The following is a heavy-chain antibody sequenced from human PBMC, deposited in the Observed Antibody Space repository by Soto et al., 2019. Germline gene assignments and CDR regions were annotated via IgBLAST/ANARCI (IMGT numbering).Heavy chain of an antibody. D-gene: IGHD6-19*01. V-gene: IGHV1-18*01. J-gene: IGHJ4*02. CDR2: IXAYNGXK. CDR3: ATYNRVVAGIGY. Sequence: XSVKVSCKASGFTFTRYGISWVRQAPGQGLEWMGWIXAYNGXKTYEQKLQGXXTMTTETSXRTAKMEMRSLRSDDTDVYYCATYNRVVAGIGYWGKGTLVTVYS. CDR1: GFTFTRYG.